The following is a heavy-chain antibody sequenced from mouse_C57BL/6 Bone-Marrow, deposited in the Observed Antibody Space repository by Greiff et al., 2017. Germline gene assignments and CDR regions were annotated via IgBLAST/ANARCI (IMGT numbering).Heavy chain of an antibody. CDR2: IDPENGDT. CDR1: GFNIKDDY. Sequence: VQLQQSGAELVRPGASVKLSCTASGFNIKDDYMHWVKQRPEQGLEWIGWIDPENGDTEYASKFQGKATITADTSSNTAYLQLSSLTSEDTAVYYCTTNGYYGYAMDYWGQGTSVTVSS. J-gene: IGHJ4*01. V-gene: IGHV14-4*01. CDR3: TTNGYYGYAMDY. D-gene: IGHD2-3*01.